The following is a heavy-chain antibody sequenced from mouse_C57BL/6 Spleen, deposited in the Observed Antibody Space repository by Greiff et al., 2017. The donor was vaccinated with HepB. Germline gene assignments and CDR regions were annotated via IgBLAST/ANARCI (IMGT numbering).Heavy chain of an antibody. Sequence: EVQRVESGGGLVQPGGSLSLSCAASGFTFTDYYMRWVRQPPGKALEWLGFIRNKANGYTTEYSASVKGMFTISRDNSPSILYLQMTAMGAEDSASYYCARYIDYGYFDVWGTATTVTVSS. CDR3: ARYIDYGYFDV. J-gene: IGHJ1*03. CDR1: GFTFTDYY. CDR2: IRNKANGYTT. V-gene: IGHV7-3*01.